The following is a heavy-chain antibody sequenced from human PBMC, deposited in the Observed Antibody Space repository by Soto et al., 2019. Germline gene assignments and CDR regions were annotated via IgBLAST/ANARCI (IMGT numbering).Heavy chain of an antibody. CDR1: GFTFSRYG. D-gene: IGHD2-2*01. Sequence: EVQLVESGGGLVKPGGSLRLSCAASGFTFSRYGMSWVRQAPGKGPEWVSSISMTTSYVYYADSVKGRFSISRDNAKKILYLEMYALRTEDTAVYYCARDPSEGRVGNWFESWGQGTLVTVSS. CDR2: ISMTTSYV. J-gene: IGHJ5*01. CDR3: ARDPSEGRVGNWFES. V-gene: IGHV3-21*01.